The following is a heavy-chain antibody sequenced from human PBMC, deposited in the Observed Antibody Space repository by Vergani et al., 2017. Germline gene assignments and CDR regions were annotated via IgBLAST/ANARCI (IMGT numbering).Heavy chain of an antibody. CDR3: ARAILVVPSHFDY. CDR2: ISYDGSNK. CDR1: GFTFSSYA. V-gene: IGHV3-30-3*01. D-gene: IGHD2-2*01. Sequence: QVQLVESGGGVVQPGRSLRLSCAASGFTFSSYAMHWVRQAPGKGLEWVAVISYDGSNKYYAYSVKGRFTISRANSKNTLYLQMNSLRAEDTAVYYCARAILVVPSHFDYWGQGTLVTVAS. J-gene: IGHJ4*02.